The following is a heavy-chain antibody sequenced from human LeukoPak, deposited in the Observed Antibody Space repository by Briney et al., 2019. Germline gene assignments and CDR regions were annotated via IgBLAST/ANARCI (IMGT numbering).Heavy chain of an antibody. D-gene: IGHD2-2*03. V-gene: IGHV1-46*01. Sequence: GASVKVSCTSSGYTFTSYYMHWVRQPPGQGREWMGIINPSCGSTSYAQKFQGRVTMTRDMSTSTAYMELSSLRSEDTAVYYCAREIVFDGYCSSTSCYEGGYFYYWGQGTLVTVSS. J-gene: IGHJ4*02. CDR3: AREIVFDGYCSSTSCYEGGYFYY. CDR2: INPSCGST. CDR1: GYTFTSYY.